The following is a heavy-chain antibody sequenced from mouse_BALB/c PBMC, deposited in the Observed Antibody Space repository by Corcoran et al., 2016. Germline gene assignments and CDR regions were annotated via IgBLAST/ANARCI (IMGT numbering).Heavy chain of an antibody. D-gene: IGHD2-1*01. J-gene: IGHJ3*01. CDR2: INTETGEP. CDR3: VRSGNYVWFAY. V-gene: IGHV9-2-1*01. CDR1: GYIFTDYS. Sequence: QIQLVQSGPELKKPGETVKISCKASGYIFTDYSMHWVKQAPGKGLKWMGWINTETGEPTYADDFKGRFAFSLETSASTAYLQINNLKNEDTATYFCVRSGNYVWFAYWGQGTLVTVSA.